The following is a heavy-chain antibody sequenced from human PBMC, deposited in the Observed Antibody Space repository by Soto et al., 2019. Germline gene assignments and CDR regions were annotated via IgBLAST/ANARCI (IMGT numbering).Heavy chain of an antibody. Sequence: QVKLVQSGAEVKKPGASVKVSCKASGYTFTSYGISWVRQAPGQGLEWMGWISAYNGNTNYAQKLQGRVTMTTDTSTSTAYIELRRLRSDDTAVYYCARDGYSRSITYYYYGMDVWGQGTTFTVSS. CDR3: ARDGYSRSITYYYYGMDV. D-gene: IGHD6-13*01. CDR1: GYTFTSYG. V-gene: IGHV1-18*01. CDR2: ISAYNGNT. J-gene: IGHJ6*02.